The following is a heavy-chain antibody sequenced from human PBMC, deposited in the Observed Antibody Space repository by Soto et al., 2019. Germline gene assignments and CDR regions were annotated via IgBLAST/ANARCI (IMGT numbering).Heavy chain of an antibody. J-gene: IGHJ3*02. CDR2: IIPIFGTT. V-gene: IGHV1-69*01. D-gene: IGHD3-10*01. CDR3: AGSYKYGSGTFDAFDI. CDR1: GGTFSSYA. Sequence: QVQLVQSGTEVKKPGSSVNVSCKASGGTFSSYAISWVRQAPGQELEWMGGIIPIFGTTNYAQRFQGRVSITADESTSTTYMELSSLRSEDTAVYYCAGSYKYGSGTFDAFDIWGQGTLVTVSS.